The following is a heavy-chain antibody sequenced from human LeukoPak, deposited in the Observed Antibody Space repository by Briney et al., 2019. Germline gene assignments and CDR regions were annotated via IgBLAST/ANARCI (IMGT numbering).Heavy chain of an antibody. CDR3: ARAEALLPYLY. J-gene: IGHJ4*02. CDR2: ISDDGRNK. Sequence: PGGSLRLSCAASGFTFNNYGMHYVRQAPGKGLEWVAVISDDGRNKNYADSVKGRFTISRDNSNNTLFLQMNSLRDEDTAVYYCARAEALLPYLYWGQGTLVTVSS. D-gene: IGHD2-15*01. CDR1: GFTFNNYG. V-gene: IGHV3-30*03.